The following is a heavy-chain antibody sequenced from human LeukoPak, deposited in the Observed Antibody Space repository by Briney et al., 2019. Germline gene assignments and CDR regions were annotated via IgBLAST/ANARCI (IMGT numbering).Heavy chain of an antibody. CDR1: GFSFNNYW. J-gene: IGHJ4*02. CDR2: INSDASSI. Sequence: AGGSLRLSCAASGFSFNNYWMHWVRQAPGKGLVWVSRINSDASSISYVDSVKGRFTISRDNAKNTLYLQMNSLRVEDTGVYYCASWGEGALDNWGQGTLATVSS. D-gene: IGHD1-26*01. CDR3: ASWGEGALDN. V-gene: IGHV3-74*01.